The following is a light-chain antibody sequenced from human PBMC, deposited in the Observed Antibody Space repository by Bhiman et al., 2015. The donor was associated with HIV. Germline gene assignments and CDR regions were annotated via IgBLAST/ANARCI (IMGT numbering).Light chain of an antibody. CDR1: TSNIGTNA. Sequence: QSVLTQPSSASGTPGQRVTISCSGSTSNIGTNAVNWYQQFPGMAPKLLIYRFLQRPSGVPDRFSGSRSGTSASLTISGLLTEDEADYYCASWDDSLKGWVFGRGDQADRP. J-gene: IGLJ3*02. CDR3: ASWDDSLKGWV. V-gene: IGLV1-44*01. CDR2: RFL.